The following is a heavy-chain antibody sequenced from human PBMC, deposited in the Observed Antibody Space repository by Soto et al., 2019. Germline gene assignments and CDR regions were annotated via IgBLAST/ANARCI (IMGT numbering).Heavy chain of an antibody. CDR2: ISGGAENA. J-gene: IGHJ6*02. CDR1: EFRFTSYA. V-gene: IGHV3-23*01. CDR3: AKEPDYKGHYCYYDMDV. Sequence: PGGSLRLSCAAYEFRFTSYAMNWVRRAPGKGLEWVSAISGGAENAYYADSVKGRFTISRDNSKNMLYLQMNSLRAEDTAVYYCAKEPDYKGHYCYYDMDVWGQGTTVTVSS. D-gene: IGHD4-4*01.